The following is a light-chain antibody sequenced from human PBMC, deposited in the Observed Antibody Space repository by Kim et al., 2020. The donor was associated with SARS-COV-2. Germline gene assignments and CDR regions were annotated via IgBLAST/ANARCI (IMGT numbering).Light chain of an antibody. Sequence: PGESATLSCRASQSVATNSLAWYQQIPGRAPRLLIYGASNRAVGVPDRFSGSGSGTDFTLTINRLEPEDFAVYYCQQYGTSPRVTFGGGTKVDIK. J-gene: IGKJ4*01. CDR1: QSVATNS. V-gene: IGKV3-20*01. CDR3: QQYGTSPRVT. CDR2: GAS.